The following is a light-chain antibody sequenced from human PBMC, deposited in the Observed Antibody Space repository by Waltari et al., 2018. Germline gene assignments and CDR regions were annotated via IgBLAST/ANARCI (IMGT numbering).Light chain of an antibody. CDR2: NTS. CDR1: QSISTL. J-gene: IGKJ1*01. V-gene: IGKV1-5*03. Sequence: IQMTQSPATLSASVGDSVTITCRASQSISTLLSWYQQKPGKVPTLLIYNTSKLESGVPSRFGGSGSGTEFTLTISSLQPDDFAGYHCLQYDSDARPFGQGTKVEIQ. CDR3: LQYDSDARP.